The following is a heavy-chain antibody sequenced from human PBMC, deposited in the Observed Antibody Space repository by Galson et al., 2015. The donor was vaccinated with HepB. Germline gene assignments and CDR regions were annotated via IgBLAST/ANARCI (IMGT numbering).Heavy chain of an antibody. Sequence: SLRLSCAASGFTFGSYAMTWVRQAPGKGLEWVSAISGSGSTTYFADSVWGRFPISRDNSKNTLYLQVNSRRAEDTAVYYCAKDGVASNDFSSGYSDYYYYYMDVWGKGTTVTVSS. CDR2: ISGSGSTT. J-gene: IGHJ6*03. CDR3: AKDGVASNDFSSGYSDYYYYYMDV. CDR1: GFTFGSYA. V-gene: IGHV3-23*01. D-gene: IGHD3-3*01.